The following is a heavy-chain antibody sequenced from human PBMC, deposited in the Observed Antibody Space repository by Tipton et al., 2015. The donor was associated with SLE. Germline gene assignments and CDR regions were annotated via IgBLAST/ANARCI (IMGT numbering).Heavy chain of an antibody. J-gene: IGHJ4*02. CDR3: AKGNSGSYLFAY. Sequence: SLRLSCAASGFTFSSYAMSWVRQAPGKGLEWVSAISGSGGSTYYADSVKGRFTISRDNSKNTLYLQMNSLRAEDTAVYYCAKGNSGSYLFAYWGQGTLVTVSS. CDR1: GFTFSSYA. V-gene: IGHV3-23*01. CDR2: ISGSGGST. D-gene: IGHD1-26*01.